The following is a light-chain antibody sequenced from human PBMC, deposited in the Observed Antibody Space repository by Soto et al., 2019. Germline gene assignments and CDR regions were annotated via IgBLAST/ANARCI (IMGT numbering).Light chain of an antibody. CDR1: SSNIRSNT. J-gene: IGLJ1*01. V-gene: IGLV1-44*01. CDR2: SNN. CDR3: AAWDDSRDV. Sequence: QSVLTQPPSASGTPGQRVTISCSGSSSNIRSNTVNWYQQLPGTAPKLLIYSNNQRPSGVPDRFSGSKSGTSASLAISGLQSEDEADYYCAAWDDSRDVFGTGTKLTVL.